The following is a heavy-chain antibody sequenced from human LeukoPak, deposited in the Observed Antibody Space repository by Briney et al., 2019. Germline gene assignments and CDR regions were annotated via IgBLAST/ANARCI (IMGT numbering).Heavy chain of an antibody. J-gene: IGHJ4*02. V-gene: IGHV4-59*01. CDR3: ARDKQPGDY. D-gene: IGHD3-10*01. CDR2: TYYRGSS. CDR1: GAPISGYY. Sequence: SETLSLTCVVSGAPISGYYWTWIRQPPGKGLEWIGYTYYRGSSSFNPSLRSRVTISADTSRSQVSLRLTSVTAADTAVYYCARDKQPGDYWGQGTLVTVSS.